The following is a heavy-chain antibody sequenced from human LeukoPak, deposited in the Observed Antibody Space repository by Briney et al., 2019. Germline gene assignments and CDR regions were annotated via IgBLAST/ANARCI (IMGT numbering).Heavy chain of an antibody. D-gene: IGHD3/OR15-3a*01. CDR1: GFTFSNYG. CDR3: AKDLGLYGFWSGYDS. CDR2: IRYDGSDK. J-gene: IGHJ4*02. Sequence: GGSLRLSCAASGFTFSNYGLHWVRQAPGKGLEWVTFIRYDGSDKYYADSVKGRFTISRDNSKNTLYLQMNSLRAEDTAVYYCAKDLGLYGFWSGYDSWGPGILVTVSS. V-gene: IGHV3-30*02.